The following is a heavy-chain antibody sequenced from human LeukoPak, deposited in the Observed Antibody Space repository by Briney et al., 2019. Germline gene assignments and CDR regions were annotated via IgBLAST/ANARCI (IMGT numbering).Heavy chain of an antibody. CDR1: GYSFTSYW. D-gene: IGHD6-6*01. CDR2: IYPGDSDT. Sequence: KTGESLKISCKGSGYSFTSYWIGWVRQMPGKGLEWMGIIYPGDSDTRYSPSFQGQVTISADKSISTAYLQWSSLKASDTAMYYCARSRKRRYSSSPNYYYYGMDVWGQGTTVTVSS. J-gene: IGHJ6*02. V-gene: IGHV5-51*01. CDR3: ARSRKRRYSSSPNYYYYGMDV.